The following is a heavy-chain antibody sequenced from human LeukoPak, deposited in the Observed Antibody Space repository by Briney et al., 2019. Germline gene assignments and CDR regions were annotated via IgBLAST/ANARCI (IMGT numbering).Heavy chain of an antibody. V-gene: IGHV4-39*07. J-gene: IGHJ3*02. CDR3: ARGVYVLYAFDI. CDR2: IYYSGSS. CDR1: GGSISSRSYY. Sequence: SETLSLTCTVSGGSISSRSYYWGWIRQPPGKGLEWIGSIYYSGSSYYNPSLNSRVTISVDTSENQFSLKMSSVTAADTALYYCARGVYVLYAFDIWDQGTMVTVSS. D-gene: IGHD2-8*01.